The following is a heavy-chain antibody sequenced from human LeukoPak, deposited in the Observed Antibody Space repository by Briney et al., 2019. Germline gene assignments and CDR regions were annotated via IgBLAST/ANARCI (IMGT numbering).Heavy chain of an antibody. Sequence: GGSLRLSCAASGFTFSSDSMNWVRQAPGKGLEWVSYIGSSGRYIYYADSVRGGFTISRDTAKNSLLLHMNSLRAEDTAVYYRARDYGDPAYSYGLAYFDSWGQGTLVTVSS. CDR3: ARDYGDPAYSYGLAYFDS. CDR2: IGSSGRYI. V-gene: IGHV3-21*01. CDR1: GFTFSSDS. D-gene: IGHD5-18*01. J-gene: IGHJ4*02.